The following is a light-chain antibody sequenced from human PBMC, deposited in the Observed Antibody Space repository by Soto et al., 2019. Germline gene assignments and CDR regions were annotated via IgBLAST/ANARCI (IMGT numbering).Light chain of an antibody. V-gene: IGKV3-15*01. J-gene: IGKJ4*01. CDR1: QRVSSN. CDR2: DAS. CDR3: QQYNNWPPLT. Sequence: EIVMTQSPATLSVSPEERATLSCRASQRVSSNLAWYQQKPGQAPRLLIYDASTRATGIPARFSGSGSGTEFTLTISSLQSEDFAVYYCQQYNNWPPLTFGGGTKVEIK.